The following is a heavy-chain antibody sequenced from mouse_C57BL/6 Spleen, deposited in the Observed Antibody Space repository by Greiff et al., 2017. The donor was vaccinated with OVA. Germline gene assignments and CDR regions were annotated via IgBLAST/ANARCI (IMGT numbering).Heavy chain of an antibody. Sequence: QVQLQQSGAELVRPGASVTLSCKASGYTFTDYEMHWVKQTPVHGLEWIGAIDPETGGTAYNQKFKGKAILTADKSSSTAYMELRSLTSEDSAVYYCTRADGSTTGWYFDVWGTGTTVTVSS. V-gene: IGHV1-15*01. J-gene: IGHJ1*03. D-gene: IGHD1-1*01. CDR3: TRADGSTTGWYFDV. CDR2: IDPETGGT. CDR1: GYTFTDYE.